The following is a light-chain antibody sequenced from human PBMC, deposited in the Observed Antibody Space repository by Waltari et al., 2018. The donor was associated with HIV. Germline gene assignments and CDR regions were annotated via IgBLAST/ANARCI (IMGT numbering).Light chain of an antibody. CDR3: QQYGSSVFT. V-gene: IGKV3-20*01. J-gene: IGKJ3*01. Sequence: DIVLTQSPDTLSLSPGERATPTCRASQSVSSSYLAWYQQKPGQAPRLLIYRASSRATGIPDRFSGSGSGTDFTLTISRLEPEDFAVYFCQQYGSSVFTFGPGTTVDIK. CDR1: QSVSSSY. CDR2: RAS.